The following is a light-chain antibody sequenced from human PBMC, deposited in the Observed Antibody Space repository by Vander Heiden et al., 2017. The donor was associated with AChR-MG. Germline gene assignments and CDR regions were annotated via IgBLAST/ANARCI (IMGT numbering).Light chain of an antibody. V-gene: IGKV4-1*01. CDR2: WAS. J-gene: IGKJ3*01. CDR1: QSVLYSSNNENY. CDR3: QQYHSTPFT. Sequence: DIVMTQSPDSLAVSLGERATINCKSSQSVLYSSNNENYLAWYQQKPGQPPKLLIYWASTRESGVPDRFSGSGSGTDFTLTISSLQAEDVAVYYCQQYHSTPFTFGPGTKVDIK.